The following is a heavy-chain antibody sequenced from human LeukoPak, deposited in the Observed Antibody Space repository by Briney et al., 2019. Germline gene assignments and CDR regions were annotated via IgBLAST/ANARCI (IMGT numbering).Heavy chain of an antibody. J-gene: IGHJ5*02. Sequence: PGGSLRLSCAASGFTFSSYWMSWFRQAPGKGLEWVGFIRSKAYGGTTEYAASVKGRFTISRDDSKSIAYLQMNSLKTEDTAVYYCTPGPLGSRAVGFDPWGQGTLVTVSS. CDR2: IRSKAYGGTT. D-gene: IGHD4-23*01. V-gene: IGHV3-49*03. CDR1: GFTFSSYW. CDR3: TPGPLGSRAVGFDP.